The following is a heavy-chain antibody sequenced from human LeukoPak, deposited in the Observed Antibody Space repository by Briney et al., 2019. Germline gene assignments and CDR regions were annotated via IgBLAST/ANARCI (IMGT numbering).Heavy chain of an antibody. CDR3: ARGVSLFNWNDDQTQGNYYYYEMDV. CDR1: GGAFSRYA. D-gene: IGHD1-1*01. Sequence: ASVKVSCKVSGGAFSRYAISWVRQAPGRGLEWMGGIIPIFGTPKFAQKLQGRVTITADESTASAYLELSRLRSEDTAVYYCARGVSLFNWNDDQTQGNYYYYEMDVWGLGTTVTVSS. CDR2: IIPIFGTP. J-gene: IGHJ6*02. V-gene: IGHV1-69*13.